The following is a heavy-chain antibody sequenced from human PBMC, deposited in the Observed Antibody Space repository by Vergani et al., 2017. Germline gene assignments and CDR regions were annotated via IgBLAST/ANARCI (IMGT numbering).Heavy chain of an antibody. CDR1: GGTFGSHT. CDR3: AREGNYYDSTGFGPGCAFD. D-gene: IGHD3-22*01. CDR2: DIPHLEIT. V-gene: IGHV1-69*08. J-gene: IGHJ4*02. Sequence: QVQLEQSGAEVKKPGSSVTVSCRASGGTFGSHTISWVRQAAGQGLEWVGRDIPHLEITTLEQHLQGIVIITADKSKDTSYMGLISLRHEDTAVYYCAREGNYYDSTGFGPGCAFDWGPGTLVTVSS.